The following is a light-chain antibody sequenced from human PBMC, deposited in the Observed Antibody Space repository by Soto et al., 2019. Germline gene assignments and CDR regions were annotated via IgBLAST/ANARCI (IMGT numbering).Light chain of an antibody. CDR2: DAS. CDR3: QQRYNWPQT. V-gene: IGKV3-11*01. J-gene: IGKJ1*01. Sequence: EVVLTQSPATLSLSPGERANLSCRTSQSVSRTLAWYQQKSGQAPRLLIYDASNRATGIPTRFSGSGSGTYFPLTISSPEPEDFAVYYCQQRYNWPQTFGQGTKVEIK. CDR1: QSVSRT.